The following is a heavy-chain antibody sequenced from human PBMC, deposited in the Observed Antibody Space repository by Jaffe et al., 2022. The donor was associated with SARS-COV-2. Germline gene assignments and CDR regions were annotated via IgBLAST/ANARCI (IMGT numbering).Heavy chain of an antibody. CDR1: GFTFSSYA. CDR3: AKPPTTPTPYYYDSSNAFDI. Sequence: EVQLLESGGGLVQPGGSLRLSCAASGFTFSSYAMSWVRQAPGKGLEWVSAISGSGGSTYYADSVKGRFTISRDNSKNTLYLQMNSLRAEDTAVYYCAKPPTTPTPYYYDSSNAFDIWGQGTMVTVSS. V-gene: IGHV3-23*01. CDR2: ISGSGGST. J-gene: IGHJ3*02. D-gene: IGHD3-22*01.